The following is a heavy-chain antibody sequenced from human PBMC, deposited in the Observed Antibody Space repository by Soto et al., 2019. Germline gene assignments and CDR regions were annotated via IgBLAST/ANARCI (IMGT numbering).Heavy chain of an antibody. Sequence: TLSLTCTVSGGSISSSSYYWGWIRQPPGKGLEWIGSIYYSGSTYYNPSLKSRVTISVDTSKNQFSLKLSSVTAADTAVYYCARRSYYDFWSGLIDYWGQGTLVTVSS. J-gene: IGHJ4*02. CDR2: IYYSGST. D-gene: IGHD3-3*01. CDR1: GGSISSSSYY. CDR3: ARRSYYDFWSGLIDY. V-gene: IGHV4-39*01.